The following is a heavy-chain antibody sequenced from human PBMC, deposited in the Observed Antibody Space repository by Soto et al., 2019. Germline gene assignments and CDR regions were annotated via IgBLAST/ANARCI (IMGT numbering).Heavy chain of an antibody. CDR3: ARILMNYSLLAY. V-gene: IGHV4-30-4*01. D-gene: IGHD2-8*01. Sequence: QVQLQESGPGLVKPSQTLSLTCTGSVAYINSGDYYWIWILQPPGKGLEWIGHIYYSGSTYYNPSLKRRGGISVESSKSQVSLKLTSVTAADTAVYVCARILMNYSLLAYWGQGALVTVSS. J-gene: IGHJ4*02. CDR1: VAYINSGDYY. CDR2: IYYSGST.